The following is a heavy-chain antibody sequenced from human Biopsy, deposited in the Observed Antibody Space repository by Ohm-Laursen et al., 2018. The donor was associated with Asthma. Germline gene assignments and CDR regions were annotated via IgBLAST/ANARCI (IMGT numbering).Heavy chain of an antibody. CDR1: GFTFSSYG. J-gene: IGHJ4*02. D-gene: IGHD5-24*01. V-gene: IGHV3-30*03. Sequence: SLRLSCAASGFTFSSYGMHWVRQAPGKGLEWVAVISYDGSNKYYADSVKGRFTTSRDNSKNTLYLQMNSLRGDDTAMYYCARDMNRDGWYFDYWGQGTLVTVSS. CDR2: ISYDGSNK. CDR3: ARDMNRDGWYFDY.